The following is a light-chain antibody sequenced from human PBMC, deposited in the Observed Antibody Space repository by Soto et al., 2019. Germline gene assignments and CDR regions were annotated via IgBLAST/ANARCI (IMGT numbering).Light chain of an antibody. CDR3: CSYAGSHTFV. CDR2: DVS. V-gene: IGLV2-11*01. CDR1: SNDVGGYNF. J-gene: IGLJ1*01. Sequence: QSVLTQPRSVSGSPGQSVTISCTGTSNDVGGYNFVSWYQQYPGKAPKFMIYDVSKRPSGVPDRFSGSKSGNTASLTISGLLAEDEADYYCCSYAGSHTFVFGTGTKVTVL.